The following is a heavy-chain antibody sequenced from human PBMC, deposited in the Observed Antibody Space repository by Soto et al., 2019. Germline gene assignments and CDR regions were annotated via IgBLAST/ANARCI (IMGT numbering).Heavy chain of an antibody. CDR2: ISGSGGST. J-gene: IGHJ4*02. Sequence: GGSLRLSCAASGFTFSSYAMSWVRQAPGKGLEWVSAISGSGGSTYYADSVKGRFTISRDNSKNTLYLQMNSLRDEDTAVYYCAKGEDYYDSSGYSSFDYWGQGTLVTVSS. CDR1: GFTFSSYA. D-gene: IGHD3-22*01. V-gene: IGHV3-23*01. CDR3: AKGEDYYDSSGYSSFDY.